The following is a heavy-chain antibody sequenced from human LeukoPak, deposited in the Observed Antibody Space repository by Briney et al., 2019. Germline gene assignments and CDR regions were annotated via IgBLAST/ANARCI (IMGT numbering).Heavy chain of an antibody. D-gene: IGHD5-18*01. CDR2: ISSDSTYI. Sequence: GGSLRLSCAVSGFTFSTYTMNWVRQPPGKGLEWVSSISSDSTYIHYADSLTGRFTISRDNAKNSLFLNMNSLRAEDTAMYFCARDIVGYSYGVDFWGLGTLVTVSS. V-gene: IGHV3-21*01. CDR3: ARDIVGYSYGVDF. CDR1: GFTFSTYT. J-gene: IGHJ4*02.